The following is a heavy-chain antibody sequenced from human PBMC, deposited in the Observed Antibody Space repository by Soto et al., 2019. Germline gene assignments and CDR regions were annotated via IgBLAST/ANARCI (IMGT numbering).Heavy chain of an antibody. J-gene: IGHJ4*02. D-gene: IGHD3-10*01. CDR3: ASSYGSGYRAFDY. CDR2: INPNLSMS. CDR1: GDTFSFYS. V-gene: IGHV1-69*02. Sequence: QVQLVQSGAEVRKPGSSVKVSCKASGDTFSFYSINWVRQAPGLGLEWMGRINPNLSMSTYAQRFQGRVTMTADKSTSTAYMELSGLRSEDTAIYYCASSYGSGYRAFDYWGQGALVTVSS.